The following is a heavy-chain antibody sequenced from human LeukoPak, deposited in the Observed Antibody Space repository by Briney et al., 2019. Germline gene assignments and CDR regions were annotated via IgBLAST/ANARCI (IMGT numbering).Heavy chain of an antibody. CDR2: IYYSGST. D-gene: IGHD4-23*01. Sequence: SATLSLTCTVSGGSISSGHYYWSSIRQPPGKGLEWIGYIYYSGSTYYNPSLKSRVTISVDTSKNQFSLKLSSVTAADTAVYYCARESSAGNDAFDIWGQGTMVTVSS. J-gene: IGHJ3*02. CDR3: ARESSAGNDAFDI. CDR1: GGSISSGHYY. V-gene: IGHV4-30-4*01.